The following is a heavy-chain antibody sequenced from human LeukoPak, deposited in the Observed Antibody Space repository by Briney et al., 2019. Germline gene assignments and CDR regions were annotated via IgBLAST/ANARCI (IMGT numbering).Heavy chain of an antibody. CDR2: ISWNSGSI. V-gene: IGHV3-9*01. Sequence: GGSLRLSRAASGFTFDDYAMHWVRQAPGRGLEWVSGISWNSGSIGYADSVKGRFTISRDNAKNSLYLQMNSLRVEDTALYYCAKSAISMVRGVVVNWSQGTLVTVSS. CDR1: GFTFDDYA. CDR3: AKSAISMVRGVVVN. J-gene: IGHJ4*02. D-gene: IGHD3-10*01.